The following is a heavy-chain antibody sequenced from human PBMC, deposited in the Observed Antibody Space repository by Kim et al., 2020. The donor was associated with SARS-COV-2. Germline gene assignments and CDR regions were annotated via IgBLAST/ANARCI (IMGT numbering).Heavy chain of an antibody. CDR3: ARAGEYCSGGSCYYYYYGMDV. CDR1: GFTVSSNY. Sequence: GGSLRLSCAASGFTVSSNYMSWVRQAPGKGLEWVSVIYSGGSTYHADSVKGRFTIARDNSKNTLYIQMNSLRAEDTAVYYCARAGEYCSGGSCYYYYYGMDVWGQGTTATVSS. J-gene: IGHJ6*02. D-gene: IGHD2-15*01. CDR2: IYSGGST. V-gene: IGHV3-53*01.